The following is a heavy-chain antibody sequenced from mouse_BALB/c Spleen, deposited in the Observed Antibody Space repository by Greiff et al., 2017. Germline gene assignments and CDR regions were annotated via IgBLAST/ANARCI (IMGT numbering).Heavy chain of an antibody. V-gene: IGHV7-3*02. CDR3: ARDYYGSSYWYFDV. D-gene: IGHD1-1*01. J-gene: IGHJ1*01. CDR1: GFTFNDYY. CDR2: IRNKANGYTT. Sequence: EVKLEESGGGLVQPGGSLRLSCATSGFTFNDYYMSWVRQPPGQALEWLGFIRNKANGYTTEYSASVKGRFTISRDNSQSILYLQMNTLRAEDSATYYCARDYYGSSYWYFDVWGAGTTVTVSS.